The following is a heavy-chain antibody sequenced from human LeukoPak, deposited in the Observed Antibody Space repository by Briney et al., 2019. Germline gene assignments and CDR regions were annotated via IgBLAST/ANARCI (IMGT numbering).Heavy chain of an antibody. J-gene: IGHJ4*02. CDR3: ARGSSGWYY. CDR2: ISSSSSYI. V-gene: IGHV3-21*01. CDR1: GFTFSSYS. D-gene: IGHD6-19*01. Sequence: GGSLRLSCAASGFTFSSYSMNWVRQAPGKGLDWVSSISSSSSYIYYADSVRGRFTISRDNAKNSLYLQMNSLRAEDTAVYYCARGSSGWYYWGQGTLVTVSS.